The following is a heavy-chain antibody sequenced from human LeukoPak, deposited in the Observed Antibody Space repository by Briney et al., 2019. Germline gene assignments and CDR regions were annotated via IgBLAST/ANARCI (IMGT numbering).Heavy chain of an antibody. V-gene: IGHV4-59*08. Sequence: SETLSLTCTVSGGSISSYYWSWIRQPPGKGLEWIGYIYYSGSTNYNPSLKSRVTISVDTSKNQFSLKLSSVTAADTAVYYCARVLDYYGSGVFGADYWGQGILVTVSS. CDR1: GGSISSYY. D-gene: IGHD3-10*01. CDR2: IYYSGST. CDR3: ARVLDYYGSGVFGADY. J-gene: IGHJ4*02.